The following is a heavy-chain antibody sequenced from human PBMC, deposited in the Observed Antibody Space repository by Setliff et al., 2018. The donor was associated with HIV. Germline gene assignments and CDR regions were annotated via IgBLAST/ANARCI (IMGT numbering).Heavy chain of an antibody. CDR3: ARDRQLEGETYFDY. CDR1: GGSISSSSYY. CDR2: INHSGST. Sequence: SETLSLTCTVSGGSISSSSYYWSWIRQPPGKGLEWIGEINHSGSTNYNPSLKSRITISVDTSKNQFSLKLSAVTAADTAVYYCARDRQLEGETYFDYWGQGTLVTVSS. D-gene: IGHD6-6*01. J-gene: IGHJ4*02. V-gene: IGHV4-39*07.